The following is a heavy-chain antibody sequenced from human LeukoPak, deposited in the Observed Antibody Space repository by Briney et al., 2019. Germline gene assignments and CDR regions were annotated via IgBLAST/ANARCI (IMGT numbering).Heavy chain of an antibody. CDR2: ISGSGDNT. CDR1: GFTFSSHG. V-gene: IGHV3-23*01. D-gene: IGHD5-24*01. Sequence: GGSLRLSCAASGFTFSSHGMSWVRQAPGKGVEWVSTISGSGDNTYYADSVKGRFTISRDNSKNTLYPQMNSLRAEDTAVYYCAKSRGWLQLWDYWGQGTLVTVSS. J-gene: IGHJ4*02. CDR3: AKSRGWLQLWDY.